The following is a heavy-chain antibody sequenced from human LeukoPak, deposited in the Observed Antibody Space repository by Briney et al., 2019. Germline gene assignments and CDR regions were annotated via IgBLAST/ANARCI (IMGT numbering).Heavy chain of an antibody. V-gene: IGHV3-15*01. D-gene: IGHD5-24*01. CDR3: ASEDPWRPVMAITF. CDR1: GFTVNDAW. CDR2: IKNRAGGEST. Sequence: GGSLRLSCAASGFTVNDAWMSWVRQAPGKGLEWVGRIKNRAGGESTDYAAPVKGRFTISRDDSKNTLYLQMNSLKPEDTAVYYCASEDPWRPVMAITFWGQGTLVTVFS. J-gene: IGHJ1*01.